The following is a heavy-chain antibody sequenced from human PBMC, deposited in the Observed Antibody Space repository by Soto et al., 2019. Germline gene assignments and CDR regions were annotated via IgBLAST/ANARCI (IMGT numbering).Heavy chain of an antibody. CDR3: ARVVDTAKFYYGMDV. Sequence: HGECLKISCKSSGYSFTSYWISWVRQMPGKGLEWLGIIYPGDSDTRYSPSFQGQVTISADKSISTAYLQWSSLKASDTAMYYCARVVDTAKFYYGMDVWGQGTTVSGSS. D-gene: IGHD5-18*01. V-gene: IGHV5-51*01. J-gene: IGHJ6*02. CDR2: IYPGDSDT. CDR1: GYSFTSYW.